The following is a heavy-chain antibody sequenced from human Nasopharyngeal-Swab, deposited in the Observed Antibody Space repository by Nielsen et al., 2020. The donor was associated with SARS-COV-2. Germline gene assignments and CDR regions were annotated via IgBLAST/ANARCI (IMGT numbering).Heavy chain of an antibody. D-gene: IGHD3-22*01. CDR2: IYYSGGT. J-gene: IGHJ6*04. Sequence: WIRQPPGQGLEWIGYIYYSGGTYYNPSLKSRVTISVDTSKNQFSLKLSSVTAADTAVYYCARGFVGAYYDSNLDVWGKGTTVTVSS. V-gene: IGHV4-31*02. CDR3: ARGFVGAYYDSNLDV.